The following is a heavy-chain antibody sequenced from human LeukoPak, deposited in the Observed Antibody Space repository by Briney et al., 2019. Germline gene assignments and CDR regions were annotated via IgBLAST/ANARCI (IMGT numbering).Heavy chain of an antibody. V-gene: IGHV3-21*01. Sequence: GGSLRLSCVASGFTFTTYSLNWVRQAPGKGLEWVSSISSSSSYIYYADSVKGRFTISRDNAKNSLYLQMNSLRAEDTAVYYCARVDYGDYVDFDYWGQGTLVTVSS. J-gene: IGHJ4*02. CDR3: ARVDYGDYVDFDY. CDR1: GFTFTTYS. CDR2: ISSSSSYI. D-gene: IGHD4-17*01.